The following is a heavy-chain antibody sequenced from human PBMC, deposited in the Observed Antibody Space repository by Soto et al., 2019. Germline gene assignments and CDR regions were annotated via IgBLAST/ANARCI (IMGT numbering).Heavy chain of an antibody. CDR3: AHRSNYYDSSGLGFDS. J-gene: IGHJ4*01. CDR1: GFSLSTTGVG. Sequence: SGPTLVNPTQTLTLTCTFSGFSLSTTGVGVGWIRQPPGKALEWLGLIYWDDDKRYSPSLKGRLTITRDTSNNQVVLTMTNMDPVDTGTYYCAHRSNYYDSSGLGFDSWGQGNLVTVSS. D-gene: IGHD3-22*01. CDR2: IYWDDDK. V-gene: IGHV2-5*02.